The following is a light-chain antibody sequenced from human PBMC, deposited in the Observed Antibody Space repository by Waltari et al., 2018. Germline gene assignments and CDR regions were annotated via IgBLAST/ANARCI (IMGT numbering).Light chain of an antibody. CDR2: GAS. CDR1: QSISNN. J-gene: IGKJ2*01. CDR3: QHYNNWPMYT. Sequence: LSCRASQSISNNLAWYQQKPGQAPRLLIYGASTRATGIPARFSGTGSATEFTLTISSLQSEDFAVYYCQHYNNWPMYTFGQGTKLEMK. V-gene: IGKV3-15*01.